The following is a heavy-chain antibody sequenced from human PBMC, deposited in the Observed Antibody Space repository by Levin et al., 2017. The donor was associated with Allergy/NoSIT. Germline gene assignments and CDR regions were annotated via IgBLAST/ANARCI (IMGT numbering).Heavy chain of an antibody. J-gene: IGHJ4*02. CDR2: ISGSSTYT. CDR3: ARDRHRYFEFRPIDY. V-gene: IGHV3-11*05. D-gene: IGHD3-9*01. CDR1: GFTFSDYY. Sequence: GESLKISCAASGFTFSDYYMSWIRQTPGKGLEWVSYISGSSTYTHYADSVKGRFTISRDNAKNSLYLQMNSLRAEDTAVYYCARDRHRYFEFRPIDYWGQGTLVTVSS.